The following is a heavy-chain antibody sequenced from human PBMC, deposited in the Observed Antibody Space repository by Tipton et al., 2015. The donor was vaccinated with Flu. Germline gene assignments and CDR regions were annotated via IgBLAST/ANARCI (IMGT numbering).Heavy chain of an antibody. CDR1: GYSISSGYY. J-gene: IGHJ6*02. CDR3: ARGIGQDLYYYYGMDV. D-gene: IGHD2-15*01. V-gene: IGHV4-38-2*02. Sequence: LRLSCTVSGYSISSGYYWGWIRQPPGKGLEWIGSIYHSGSTNYNPSLKSRVTISVDTSKNQFSLKLSSVTAADTAVYYCARGIGQDLYYYYGMDVWGQGTTVTVSS. CDR2: IYHSGST.